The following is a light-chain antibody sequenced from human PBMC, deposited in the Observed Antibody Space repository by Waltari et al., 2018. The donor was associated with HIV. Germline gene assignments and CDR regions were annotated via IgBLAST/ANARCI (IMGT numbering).Light chain of an antibody. CDR2: AAY. CDR1: QNISSY. V-gene: IGKV1-39*01. Sequence: DIQMTQSPSALSASVGDRVTITCRASQNISSYLSWYQQKPGKAPKVLIYAAYSLQSGVPARFSGSGSGTDFNISISSLQLEDFATYYCQQSYSTPRTFGQGTKVESK. J-gene: IGKJ1*01. CDR3: QQSYSTPRT.